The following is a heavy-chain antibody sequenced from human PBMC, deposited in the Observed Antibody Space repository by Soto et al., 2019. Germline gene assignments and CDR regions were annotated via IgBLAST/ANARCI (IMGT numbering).Heavy chain of an antibody. J-gene: IGHJ6*02. CDR3: ARSLLVPAGRLDGMDV. CDR1: GGSISSGGYY. D-gene: IGHD2-2*01. V-gene: IGHV4-31*03. CDR2: IYYSGST. Sequence: SETLSLTCTVSGGSISSGGYYWSWIRQHPGKGLEWIGYIYYSGSTYYNPSLKSRVTISVDTSKNQFSLKLSSVTAADTAVYYCARSLLVPAGRLDGMDVWGQGTTVTVS.